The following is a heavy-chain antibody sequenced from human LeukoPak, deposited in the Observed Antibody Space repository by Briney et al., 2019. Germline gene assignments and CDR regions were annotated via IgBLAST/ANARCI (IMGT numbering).Heavy chain of an antibody. CDR2: IYYSGTT. Sequence: SETLSLTCTVSGGSINSFYWGWIRQPPGKGLEWIGYIYYSGTTNYSPSLRSRVTISVDTSKDQFSPRLNSVTAADTAVYFCARHLYRNDYNCDAFDVWGRGTMVTVS. J-gene: IGHJ3*01. CDR3: ARHLYRNDYNCDAFDV. V-gene: IGHV4-59*01. CDR1: GGSINSFY. D-gene: IGHD5-24*01.